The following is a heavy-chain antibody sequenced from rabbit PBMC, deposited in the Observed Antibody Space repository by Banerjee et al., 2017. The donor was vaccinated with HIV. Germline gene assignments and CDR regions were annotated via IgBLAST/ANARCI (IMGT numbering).Heavy chain of an antibody. J-gene: IGHJ4*01. D-gene: IGHD4-1*01. CDR2: INTGSGSA. Sequence: QEQLEESGGDLVKPGASLTLTCTASGFSFSNKYVMCWVRQAPGKGLEWIACINTGSGSAYYANWAKGRFTISKTSSTTVTLQMTSLTAADTATYFCARDSAGREDFNLWGQGTLVTVS. CDR3: ARDSAGREDFNL. V-gene: IGHV1S45*01. CDR1: GFSFSNKYV.